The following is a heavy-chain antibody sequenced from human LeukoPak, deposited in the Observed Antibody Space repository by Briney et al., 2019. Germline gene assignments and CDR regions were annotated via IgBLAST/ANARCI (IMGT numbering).Heavy chain of an antibody. J-gene: IGHJ4*02. CDR3: ARDNGVAVAGTEVSDY. CDR2: ISSSSSYI. Sequence: GGSLRLSCATSGFTFSSYGMNWVRQARGKGLEWVSSISSSSSYIYYADSVKGRFTISRDSAKNSLYLQMNSLRAEDTAVYYCARDNGVAVAGTEVSDYWGQGTLVTVSS. V-gene: IGHV3-21*01. D-gene: IGHD6-19*01. CDR1: GFTFSSYG.